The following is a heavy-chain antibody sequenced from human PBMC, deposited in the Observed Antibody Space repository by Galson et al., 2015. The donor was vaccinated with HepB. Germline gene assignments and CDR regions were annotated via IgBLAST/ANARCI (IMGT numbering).Heavy chain of an antibody. CDR1: GYTFTDYV. CDR2: MNTNTGKP. D-gene: IGHD3-3*01. CDR3: ARSPLRFLDWLPYYDYYYMDV. J-gene: IGHJ6*03. Sequence: VKVSCKASGYTFTDYVVNWVRQAPGQGLEWMGWMNTNTGKPTYAPGFAGRFVFSLDTSVTTAYLQISSLENDDTAVYYCARSPLRFLDWLPYYDYYYMDVWGEGTTVTVSS. V-gene: IGHV7-4-1*02.